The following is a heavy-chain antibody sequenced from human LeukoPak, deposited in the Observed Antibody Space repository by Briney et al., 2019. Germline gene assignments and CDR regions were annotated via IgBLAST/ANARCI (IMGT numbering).Heavy chain of an antibody. D-gene: IGHD6-13*01. V-gene: IGHV3-23*01. Sequence: GGSLRLSCAASGLTFSSYAMSWVRQAPGKGLEWVSTISGSGGSTYYADSVKGRFTISRDNSKNTLYLQMNSLRAEDTAVYYCAKPAPGYSSSWYFGFGYWGQGTLATVSS. CDR1: GLTFSSYA. CDR2: ISGSGGST. J-gene: IGHJ4*02. CDR3: AKPAPGYSSSWYFGFGY.